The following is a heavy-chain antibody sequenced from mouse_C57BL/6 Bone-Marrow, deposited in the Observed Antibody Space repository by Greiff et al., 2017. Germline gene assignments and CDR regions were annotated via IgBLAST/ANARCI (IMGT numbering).Heavy chain of an antibody. CDR1: GFNIQDYY. CDR3: TTFCYGSSYWYFDV. CDR2: IDPEDGDT. Sequence: EVQLQQSGAELVRPGASVKLSCTASGFNIQDYYMHWVKQRPEQGLEWIGRIDPEDGDTEYAPKFQGKATMTADTSSNTAYLQLSSLTSVDTAVYYCTTFCYGSSYWYFDVWGTVTTVTVSS. J-gene: IGHJ1*03. V-gene: IGHV14-1*01. D-gene: IGHD1-1*01.